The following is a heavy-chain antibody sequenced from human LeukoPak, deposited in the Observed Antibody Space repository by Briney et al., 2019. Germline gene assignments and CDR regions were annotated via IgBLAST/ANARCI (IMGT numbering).Heavy chain of an antibody. CDR3: AKPLGWCSGGSCPFYYYYGMDV. D-gene: IGHD2-15*01. Sequence: PGGSLRLSCAASGFMFSNYAMSWVRQAPGKGLEWVSAISGSGGSTYYADSVKGRFTISRDNSKNTLYLQMNSLRAEDTAVYYCAKPLGWCSGGSCPFYYYYGMDVWGQGTTVTVSS. CDR2: ISGSGGST. V-gene: IGHV3-23*01. J-gene: IGHJ6*02. CDR1: GFMFSNYA.